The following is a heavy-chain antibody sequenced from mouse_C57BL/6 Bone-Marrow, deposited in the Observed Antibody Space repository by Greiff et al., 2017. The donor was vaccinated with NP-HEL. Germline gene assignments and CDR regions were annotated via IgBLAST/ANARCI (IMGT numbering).Heavy chain of an antibody. Sequence: ESGPGLVKPSQSLSLTCSVTGYSITSGYYWNWIRQFPGNKLEWMGYISYDGSNNYNPSLKNRISITRDTSKNQFFLKLNSVTTEDTATYYCARAPPYYGSSPYAMDYWGQGTSVTVSS. CDR3: ARAPPYYGSSPYAMDY. V-gene: IGHV3-6*01. D-gene: IGHD1-1*01. CDR1: GYSITSGYY. J-gene: IGHJ4*01. CDR2: ISYDGSN.